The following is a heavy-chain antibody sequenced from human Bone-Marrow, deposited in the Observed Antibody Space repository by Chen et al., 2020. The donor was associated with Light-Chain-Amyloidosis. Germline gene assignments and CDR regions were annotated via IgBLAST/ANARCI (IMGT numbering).Heavy chain of an antibody. CDR3: AKDMKREGYTYNPSDY. Sequence: EVQLLESGGGLVQAGGSLRLSCAASGFTFSSYRRTWVCQAPGKGLEWVSGISGSGGNTYYTDSVKGRFTLSRDNSKNTLYLQMSSLRAEDTAIYYCAKDMKREGYTYNPSDYWGQGTLVTVSS. CDR2: ISGSGGNT. J-gene: IGHJ4*02. D-gene: IGHD5-18*01. V-gene: IGHV3-23*01. CDR1: GFTFSSYR.